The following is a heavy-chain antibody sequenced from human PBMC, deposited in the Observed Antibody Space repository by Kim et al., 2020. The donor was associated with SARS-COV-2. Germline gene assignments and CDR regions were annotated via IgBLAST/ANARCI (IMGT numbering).Heavy chain of an antibody. Sequence: GGSLRLSCAASGFTFSNAWMSWVRQAPGKGLEWVGRIKSKTDGGTTDYAAPVKGRFTISRDDSKNTLYLQMNSLKTEDTAVYYCTTKGYDYVWGSYRYGGMDVWGQGTTVTVSS. CDR1: GFTFSNAW. V-gene: IGHV3-15*01. CDR2: IKSKTDGGTT. CDR3: TTKGYDYVWGSYRYGGMDV. J-gene: IGHJ6*02. D-gene: IGHD3-16*02.